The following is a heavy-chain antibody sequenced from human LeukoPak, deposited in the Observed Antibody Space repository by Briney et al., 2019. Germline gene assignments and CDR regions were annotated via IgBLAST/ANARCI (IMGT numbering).Heavy chain of an antibody. D-gene: IGHD1-26*01. CDR1: GYTFTSYY. V-gene: IGHV1-46*01. CDR2: INPSGGST. J-gene: IGHJ4*02. Sequence: ASVKVSCKASGYTFTSYYTHWVRQAPGQGLEWMGIINPSGGSTSYAQKFQGRVTMTRDTSTSTVYMELSSLRSEDTAVYYCARIGGSYYRTYYFDYWGQGTLVTVSS. CDR3: ARIGGSYYRTYYFDY.